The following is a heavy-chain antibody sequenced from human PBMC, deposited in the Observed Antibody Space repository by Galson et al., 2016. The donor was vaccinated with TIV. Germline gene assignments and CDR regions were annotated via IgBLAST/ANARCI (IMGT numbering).Heavy chain of an antibody. D-gene: IGHD5-18*01. CDR3: ARIHRSYGMDV. CDR1: GFTFSSYG. V-gene: IGHV3-33*01. CDR2: ISYDESDK. J-gene: IGHJ6*02. Sequence: SLRLSCAASGFTFSSYGMHWVRQAPGKGLEWVAIISYDESDKDYTDSVKGRFTISRDKSKNTLYLQMDSVRVEDTATYYCARIHRSYGMDVWGQGTTVTVSS.